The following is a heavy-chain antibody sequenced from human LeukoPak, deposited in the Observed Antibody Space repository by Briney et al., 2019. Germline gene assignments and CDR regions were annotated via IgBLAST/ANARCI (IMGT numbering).Heavy chain of an antibody. CDR1: GFTFSSYW. CDR3: AREGGTITMIVVVIPDYFDY. CDR2: IKQDGSEK. D-gene: IGHD3-22*01. V-gene: IGHV3-7*01. J-gene: IGHJ4*02. Sequence: PGGSLRLSCAASGFTFSSYWMSWVRQAPGKGLEWVANIKQDGSEKYYVDSVKGRFTISRDNAKNSLYLQMNSLRAEDTAVYYCAREGGTITMIVVVIPDYFDYWGQGILVTVSS.